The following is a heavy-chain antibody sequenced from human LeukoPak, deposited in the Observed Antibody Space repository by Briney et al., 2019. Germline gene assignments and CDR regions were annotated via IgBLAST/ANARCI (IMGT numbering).Heavy chain of an antibody. D-gene: IGHD3-10*01. Sequence: SETLPLTCTVSGDSISSYYWSWIRQPPGTGLEWVGYIYYSGSTNYNPSLKSRVTISVDTSKNQFSLKLSSVTAADTAVYYCARYSSGYNDYWGQGTLVTVSS. J-gene: IGHJ4*02. CDR3: ARYSSGYNDY. V-gene: IGHV4-59*01. CDR2: IYYSGST. CDR1: GDSISSYY.